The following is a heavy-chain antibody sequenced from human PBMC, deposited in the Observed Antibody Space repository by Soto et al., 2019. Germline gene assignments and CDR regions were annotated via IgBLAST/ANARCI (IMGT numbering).Heavy chain of an antibody. CDR3: ARAFSGSYPNFDY. Sequence: LRLSCLASGFIFRSYAMHWVRQAPGKGLEWVAVITYDGANGYYADSVRGRFAISRDNSKSTLFLQMNSLRPEDTAVYYCARAFSGSYPNFDYWGQGTLVTVSS. CDR2: ITYDGANG. J-gene: IGHJ4*02. D-gene: IGHD1-26*01. CDR1: GFIFRSYA. V-gene: IGHV3-30*09.